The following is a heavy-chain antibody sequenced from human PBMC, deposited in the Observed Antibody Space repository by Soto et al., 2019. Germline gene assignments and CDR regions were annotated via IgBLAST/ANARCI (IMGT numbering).Heavy chain of an antibody. Sequence: GESLKISCKGSGYSFTSYWISWVRQMPVKGLEWMGRIDPSDSYTNYSPSFQGHVTISADKSISTAYLQWSSLKASDTAMYYCARGVVRSRTNYYGMSGWAQGTTVPVSS. CDR2: IDPSDSYT. D-gene: IGHD1-1*01. CDR1: GYSFTSYW. J-gene: IGHJ6*02. CDR3: ARGVVRSRTNYYGMSG. V-gene: IGHV5-10-1*01.